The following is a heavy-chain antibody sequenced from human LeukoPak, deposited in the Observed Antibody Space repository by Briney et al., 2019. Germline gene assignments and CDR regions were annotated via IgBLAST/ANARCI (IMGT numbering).Heavy chain of an antibody. Sequence: ASVKVSCKASGGTFSSYAISWVRQAPGQGLEWMGGIIPIFGTANYAQKFQGRVTITTDESTSTAYMELSSLRSEDTAVYYCARGAEGYCSSTSCYTVFDYWGQGTLVTVSS. CDR2: IIPIFGTA. V-gene: IGHV1-69*05. J-gene: IGHJ4*02. CDR3: ARGAEGYCSSTSCYTVFDY. CDR1: GGTFSSYA. D-gene: IGHD2-2*02.